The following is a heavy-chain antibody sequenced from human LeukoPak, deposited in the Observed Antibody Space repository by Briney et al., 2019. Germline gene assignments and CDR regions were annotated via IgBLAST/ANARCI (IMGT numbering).Heavy chain of an antibody. J-gene: IGHJ4*02. V-gene: IGHV3-23*01. Sequence: AGGSLRLSCAGSGFIFSSYAMSWVRQAPGKGLEWISAISVSDSTYYEDSVKGRFTISRDNSKNTLYLQMNSLRDDDTAVYYCALSGGINWYGLECWGRGTLVTVSS. CDR2: ISVSDST. CDR3: ALSGGINWYGLEC. CDR1: GFIFSSYA. D-gene: IGHD3-3*01.